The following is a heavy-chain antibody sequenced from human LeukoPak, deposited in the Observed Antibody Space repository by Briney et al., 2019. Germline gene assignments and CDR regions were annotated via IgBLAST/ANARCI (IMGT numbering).Heavy chain of an antibody. J-gene: IGHJ5*02. D-gene: IGHD3-10*01. Sequence: GASVKVSCKASGYTFTSYDINWVRQATGQGLEWMGWMNPNSGNTGYAQKFQGRVTMTRNTSISTAYMELSSLRSEDTAVYYCARKGRITMVRGVIMTSWFDPWGQGTLVTVSS. CDR1: GYTFTSYD. CDR3: ARKGRITMVRGVIMTSWFDP. CDR2: MNPNSGNT. V-gene: IGHV1-8*01.